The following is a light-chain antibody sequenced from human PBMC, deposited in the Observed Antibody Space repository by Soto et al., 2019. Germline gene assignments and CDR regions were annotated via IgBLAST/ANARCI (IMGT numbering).Light chain of an antibody. CDR3: AAWDDSLSVYWV. CDR2: RNN. V-gene: IGLV1-47*01. J-gene: IGLJ3*02. Sequence: QSVLTQPPSASGTPGQRVTISCSGSSSNIGSNYVYWYQQLPGTAPKLLIYRNNQRPSGVPDRFSGPKSGTSASLAISGLRSEDEADYYCAAWDDSLSVYWVFGGGTKLTVL. CDR1: SSNIGSNY.